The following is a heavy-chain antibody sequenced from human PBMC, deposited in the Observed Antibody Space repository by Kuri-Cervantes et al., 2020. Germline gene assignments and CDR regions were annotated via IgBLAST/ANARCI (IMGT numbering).Heavy chain of an antibody. V-gene: IGHV3-7*01. D-gene: IGHD2-15*01. CDR3: ARYRSAGSCLDYYFYYMDA. CDR1: GFTFSRFW. CDR2: IKQDGSEQ. Sequence: GGSLRLSCAASGFTFSRFWMNWVRQAPGKGLEWVANIKQDGSEQTYVDSVKGRFTISRDNAKNSLYLQMNSLRAEDTAVYYCARYRSAGSCLDYYFYYMDAWGKGTTVTVSS. J-gene: IGHJ6*03.